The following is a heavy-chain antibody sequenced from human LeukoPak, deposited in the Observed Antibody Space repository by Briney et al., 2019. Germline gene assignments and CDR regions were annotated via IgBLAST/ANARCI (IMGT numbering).Heavy chain of an antibody. D-gene: IGHD1-26*01. J-gene: IGHJ4*02. V-gene: IGHV3-21*01. Sequence: PGGSLRLSCAASGFTFSSYSMNWVRQAPGKGLEWVSSISSSSSYIYYADSVKGRFTISRDNAKNSLYLQMNSLRAEDTAVYYCARGRGGSYYVVYWGQGTLVTVSS. CDR1: GFTFSSYS. CDR2: ISSSSSYI. CDR3: ARGRGGSYYVVY.